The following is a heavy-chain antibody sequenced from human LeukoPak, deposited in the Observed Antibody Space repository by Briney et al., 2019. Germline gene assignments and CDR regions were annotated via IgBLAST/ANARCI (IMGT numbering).Heavy chain of an antibody. Sequence: GASVKVSCKASGYTFTKYYMFWVQQAPGQGLEWMGRINPSSGGTDYAQKFQGRVTMTRDTSISTAYMELSRLRSDDTAMYYCARGYCSGGSCYSVENWFDPWGQGTLVTVSS. D-gene: IGHD2-15*01. V-gene: IGHV1-2*06. J-gene: IGHJ5*02. CDR2: INPSSGGT. CDR3: ARGYCSGGSCYSVENWFDP. CDR1: GYTFTKYY.